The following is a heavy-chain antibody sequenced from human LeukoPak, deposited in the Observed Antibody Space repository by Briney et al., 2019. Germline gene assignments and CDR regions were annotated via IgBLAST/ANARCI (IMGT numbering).Heavy chain of an antibody. CDR2: IDPSDSYT. Sequence: PGESLRISCKGSGYSFTNYWIDWVRQMPGKGLEWMGRIDPSDSYTNYSPSFQGHVTISADKSISTVYLQWSSLKASDTAIYYCARSVYYYYMDVWGQGTTVTVSS. J-gene: IGHJ6*02. CDR1: GYSFTNYW. CDR3: ARSVYYYYMDV. V-gene: IGHV5-10-1*01.